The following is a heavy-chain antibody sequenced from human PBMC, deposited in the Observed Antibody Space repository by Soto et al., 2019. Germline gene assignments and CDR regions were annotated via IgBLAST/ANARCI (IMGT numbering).Heavy chain of an antibody. CDR2: MNPNSGNT. Sequence: QVQLVQSGAEVKTPGASVKVSCKASGYTFATYDINWVRQAPGQGLEWMGWMNPNSGNTGYAQKFQRRLTMTRDTALSVAHLELSSLRNEDTAVYYCARSDAYNFNGLDSWGQGTLVTVSA. CDR3: ARSDAYNFNGLDS. D-gene: IGHD1-20*01. V-gene: IGHV1-8*01. CDR1: GYTFATYD. J-gene: IGHJ5*01.